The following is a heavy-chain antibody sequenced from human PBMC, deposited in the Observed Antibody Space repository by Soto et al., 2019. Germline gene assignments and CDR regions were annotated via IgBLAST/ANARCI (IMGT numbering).Heavy chain of an antibody. CDR2: INPATGAA. V-gene: IGHV1-2*02. CDR3: ARGGGVGVAGSAAFDM. CDR1: GYPVTAYY. D-gene: IGHD3-3*01. J-gene: IGHJ3*02. Sequence: QLHVVHSGAVVKKPGASVTVSCSASGYPVTAYYMHWVRQAPGRGLEWMGGINPATGAAKYTQTCQGRVTITRATSTSTVFMERSGLTSDDTAVFYCARGGGVGVAGSAAFDMWGQGTLVTVSS.